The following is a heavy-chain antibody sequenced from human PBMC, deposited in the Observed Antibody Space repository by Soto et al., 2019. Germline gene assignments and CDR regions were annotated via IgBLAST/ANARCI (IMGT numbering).Heavy chain of an antibody. CDR3: VREKTIVATPYYYYGMDV. Sequence: PGGSLRLSCAASGFTFSSYAMHWVRQAPGKGLEWVAGISYDGSNKYYADSVKGRFTISRDNSKNTLYLQMNSLRAEDTAVYYCVREKTIVATPYYYYGMDVWGQGTPVTVSS. CDR1: GFTFSSYA. V-gene: IGHV3-30-3*01. CDR2: ISYDGSNK. D-gene: IGHD5-12*01. J-gene: IGHJ6*02.